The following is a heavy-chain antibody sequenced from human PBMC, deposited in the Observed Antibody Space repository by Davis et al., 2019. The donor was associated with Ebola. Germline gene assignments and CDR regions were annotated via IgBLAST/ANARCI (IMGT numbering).Heavy chain of an antibody. CDR2: IYSGGST. V-gene: IGHV3-53*01. CDR1: GFSFEDYG. D-gene: IGHD5-24*01. Sequence: PGGSLRLSCAASGFSFEDYGMHWVRQAPGKGLEWVSVIYSGGSTYYADSVKGRFTISRDNSKNTLYLQMNSLRVEDTAVYYCARDLRGGYNTWGQGTLVTVSS. J-gene: IGHJ4*02. CDR3: ARDLRGGYNT.